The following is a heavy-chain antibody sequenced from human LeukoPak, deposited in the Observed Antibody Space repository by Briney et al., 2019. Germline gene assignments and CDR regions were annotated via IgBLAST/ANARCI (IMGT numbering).Heavy chain of an antibody. CDR3: ARQTGSGLFILP. J-gene: IGHJ4*02. CDR2: IYYSGNT. D-gene: IGHD3/OR15-3a*01. Sequence: WIRQPPGKGLEWIGSIYYSGNTYYNASLKSQVSISIDTSKNQFSLKLTSVTAADTAVYYCARQTGSGLFILPGGQGTLVTVSS. V-gene: IGHV4-39*01.